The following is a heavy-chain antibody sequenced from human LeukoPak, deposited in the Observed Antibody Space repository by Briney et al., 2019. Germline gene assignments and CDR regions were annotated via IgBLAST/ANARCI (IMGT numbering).Heavy chain of an antibody. CDR2: ISSSSSYI. Sequence: XXXXSGFTFSSYSMNWVRQAPGKGLEWVSSISSSSSYIYYADSVKGRFTISRDNAKNSLYLQMNSLRAEDTAVYYXXXXXXXXXXXWXXXXPWGQGXLXTVSS. V-gene: IGHV3-21*01. CDR1: GFTFSSYS. J-gene: IGHJ5*02. CDR3: XXXXXXXXXXWXXXXP.